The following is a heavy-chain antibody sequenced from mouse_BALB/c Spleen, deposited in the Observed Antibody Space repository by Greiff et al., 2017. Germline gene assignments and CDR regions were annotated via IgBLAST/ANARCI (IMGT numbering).Heavy chain of an antibody. CDR1: GYSITSDYA. Sequence: EVMLVESGPGLVKPSQSLSLTCTVTGYSITSDYAWNWIRQFPGNKLEWMGYISYSGSTSYNPSLKSRISITRDTSKNQFFLQLNSVTTEDTATYYCARSIRWYPFAYWGQGTLVTVSA. V-gene: IGHV3-2*02. D-gene: IGHD1-3*01. CDR2: ISYSGST. CDR3: ARSIRWYPFAY. J-gene: IGHJ3*01.